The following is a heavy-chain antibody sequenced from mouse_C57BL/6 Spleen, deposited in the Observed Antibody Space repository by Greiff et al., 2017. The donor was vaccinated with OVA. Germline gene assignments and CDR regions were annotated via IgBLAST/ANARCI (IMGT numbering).Heavy chain of an antibody. CDR2: ISPGDGDT. CDR1: GYAFSSSW. CDR3: ARSSVITTVHYYAMDY. Sequence: QVQLQQSGPELVKPGASVKISCKASGYAFSSSWMNWVKQRPGKGLEWIGRISPGDGDTNYNGKFKGKATLTADKASSTAYMQLSSLTSEDSAVYFCARSSVITTVHYYAMDYWGQGTSVTVSS. J-gene: IGHJ4*01. D-gene: IGHD1-1*01. V-gene: IGHV1-82*01.